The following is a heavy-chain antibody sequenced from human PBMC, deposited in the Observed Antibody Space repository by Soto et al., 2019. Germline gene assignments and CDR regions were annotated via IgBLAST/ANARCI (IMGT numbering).Heavy chain of an antibody. CDR2: ISGSGGTT. CDR1: GFTFSSYS. D-gene: IGHD2-15*01. V-gene: IGHV3-23*01. CDR3: AKPLGGVHPPPPYSLDV. Sequence: GGSLRLSCAASGFTFSSYSMSWVRQAPGKGLEWVSTISGSGGTTYYADSVKGRFTISRDNYKSALYLQMSDLRPEDTAMYYCAKPLGGVHPPPPYSLDVWGPGTSVTVSS. J-gene: IGHJ6*02.